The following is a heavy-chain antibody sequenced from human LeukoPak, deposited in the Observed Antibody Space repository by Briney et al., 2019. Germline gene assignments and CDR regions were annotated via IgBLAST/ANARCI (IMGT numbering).Heavy chain of an antibody. D-gene: IGHD2-2*01. CDR2: MYTSGST. J-gene: IGHJ4*02. V-gene: IGHV4-4*07. Sequence: SETLSLTCTVSGASITSYYWTWIRQPAGKGLEWIGRMYTSGSTSYNPSLKSRVAMSVDTSKNQFSLNLSSVTAADTAVYYCARPSADTSSSRGFDYWGQGTLVTVSS. CDR3: ARPSADTSSSRGFDY. CDR1: GASITSYY.